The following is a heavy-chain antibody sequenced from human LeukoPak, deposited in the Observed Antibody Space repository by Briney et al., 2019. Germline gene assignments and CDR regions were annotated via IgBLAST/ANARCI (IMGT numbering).Heavy chain of an antibody. CDR2: INPNSGGT. D-gene: IGHD5-24*01. J-gene: IGHJ4*02. V-gene: IGHV1-2*02. CDR3: ARSEEMATIPLY. CDR1: GYTFTGYY. Sequence: ASVKVSCKASGYTFTGYYMHWVRQAPGQGLEWMGWINPNSGGTNYAQKFQGRVTMTRDTSISTAYMELSRLRSDDTAAYYCARSEEMATIPLYWGQGTLVTVSS.